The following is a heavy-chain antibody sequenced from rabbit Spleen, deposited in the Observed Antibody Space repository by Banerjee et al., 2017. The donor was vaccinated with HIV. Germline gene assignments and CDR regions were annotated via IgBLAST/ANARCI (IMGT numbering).Heavy chain of an antibody. D-gene: IGHD6-1*01. J-gene: IGHJ4*01. Sequence: QEQLVESGGGLVQPEGSLTLTCTASGFSFGTSYIMCWVRQAPGKGLEWIACIGTGSGVTYYASWAKGRFTISKISSTTVTLKMTSLTAADTATYFCARDAGDANGGFHNLWGQGTLVTVS. V-gene: IGHV1S45*01. CDR1: GFSFGTSYI. CDR2: IGTGSGVT. CDR3: ARDAGDANGGFHNL.